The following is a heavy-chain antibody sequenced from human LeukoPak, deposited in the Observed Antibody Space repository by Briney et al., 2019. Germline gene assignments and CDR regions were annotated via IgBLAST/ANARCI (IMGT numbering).Heavy chain of an antibody. CDR1: GGSISSYY. D-gene: IGHD6-13*01. V-gene: IGHV4-59*08. CDR2: IYYNENT. Sequence: SETLSPTCTVSGGSISSYYWSWIRQPPGKGLEWIGYIYYNENTSHNPSLKSRVTISVDTSKNQFSLQMTSVTAADTAVYYCARVRVAAAGAYYFDSWGQGTLVTVSS. J-gene: IGHJ4*02. CDR3: ARVRVAAAGAYYFDS.